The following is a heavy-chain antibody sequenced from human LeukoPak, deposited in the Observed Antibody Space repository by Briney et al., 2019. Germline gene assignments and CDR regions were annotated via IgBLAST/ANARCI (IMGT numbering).Heavy chain of an antibody. D-gene: IGHD2-8*01. CDR2: IRNKANSYTT. CDR1: GFSFTDHY. Sequence: GGSLRLSCAASGFSFTDHYMDWVRQAPGKGLEWIVRIRNKANSYTTEYAASVKGRFTISRDDSENSLHLQMNSLKTEDTAVYYCARGVRTNPNWYFDFWGRGTLVTVSS. J-gene: IGHJ2*01. CDR3: ARGVRTNPNWYFDF. V-gene: IGHV3-72*01.